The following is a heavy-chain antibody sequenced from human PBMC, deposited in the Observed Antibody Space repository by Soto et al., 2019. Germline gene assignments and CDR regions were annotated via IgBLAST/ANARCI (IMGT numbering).Heavy chain of an antibody. D-gene: IGHD2-8*01. V-gene: IGHV5-10-1*01. CDR3: ARYSLYCTNGVCYTSNFDY. J-gene: IGHJ4*02. CDR2: IDPSDSYT. CDR1: GYSFTSYW. Sequence: GESLKISCKGSGYSFTSYWISWVRQMPGEGLEWMGRIDPSDSYTNYSPSFQGHDTISADKSISTAYLQWSSLKASDTAMYYCARYSLYCTNGVCYTSNFDYWGQGTLVTVSS.